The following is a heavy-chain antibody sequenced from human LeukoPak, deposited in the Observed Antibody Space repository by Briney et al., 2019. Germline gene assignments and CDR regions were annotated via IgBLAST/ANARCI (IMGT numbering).Heavy chain of an antibody. CDR3: AREVASLDY. CDR1: GFTFSNYR. J-gene: IGHJ4*02. Sequence: GSLRLSCAASGFTFSNYRMNWVRQPPGKGLEWIGSIYYSGSTYYNPSLKSRVTMSLDTSKNQFSLRLSSVTAADTAVYYCAREVASLDYWGQGTLVTVSS. D-gene: IGHD2-21*01. V-gene: IGHV4-39*07. CDR2: IYYSGST.